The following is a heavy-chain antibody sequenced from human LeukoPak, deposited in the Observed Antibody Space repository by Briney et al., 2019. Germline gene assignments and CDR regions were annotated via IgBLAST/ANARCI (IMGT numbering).Heavy chain of an antibody. V-gene: IGHV3-7*01. Sequence: AGGSLRLSCAASGFTFSSYWMSWVRQAPGKGLEWVANIKQDGSEKYYVDSVKGRFTISRDNAKNSLNLQMNSLRAEDTAVYYCARDRREIKLWPREYYYYYMDVWGKGTTVTISS. CDR3: ARDRREIKLWPREYYYYYMDV. CDR2: IKQDGSEK. CDR1: GFTFSSYW. D-gene: IGHD5-18*01. J-gene: IGHJ6*03.